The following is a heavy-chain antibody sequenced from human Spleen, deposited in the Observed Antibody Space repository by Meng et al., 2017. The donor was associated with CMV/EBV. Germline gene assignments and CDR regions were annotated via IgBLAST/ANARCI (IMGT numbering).Heavy chain of an antibody. Sequence: GSLRLSCSVSGGSISSNTYYWGWIRQPPGKGLEWIGSMYYSGSTYYNPSLKSRVTISVDTSKNQFSLKLSSVTAADTAVYYCASASIYIGSYWGFDYWGQGTLVTVSS. V-gene: IGHV4-39*07. CDR2: MYYSGST. D-gene: IGHD1-26*01. CDR1: GGSISSNTYY. J-gene: IGHJ4*02. CDR3: ASASIYIGSYWGFDY.